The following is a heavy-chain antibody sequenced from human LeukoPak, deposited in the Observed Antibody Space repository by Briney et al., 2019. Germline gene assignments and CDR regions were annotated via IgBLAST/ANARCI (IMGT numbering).Heavy chain of an antibody. CDR2: ISYDGSNK. Sequence: PGGSLRLSCAASGFTFSSYAMHGVRLAPGKGLEGVAVISYDGSNKSYADSVKGRFTISRDNSKNTLYLQMNSLRAEDTAVYYCARDPLAHIAVATYGAFDIWGQGTMVTVSS. CDR3: ARDPLAHIAVATYGAFDI. J-gene: IGHJ3*02. D-gene: IGHD6-19*01. V-gene: IGHV3-30-3*01. CDR1: GFTFSSYA.